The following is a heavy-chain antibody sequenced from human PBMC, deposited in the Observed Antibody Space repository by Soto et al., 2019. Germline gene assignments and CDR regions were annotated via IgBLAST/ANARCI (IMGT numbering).Heavy chain of an antibody. J-gene: IGHJ6*02. Sequence: QVQLVQSGAEVKKPGSSVKVSCKASRGTFSSYAISWVRQAPGQGLEWMGGIIPIFGTADYAQKFQGRVAIAADASTSTAYMELSSLRSEDTAVYYCASAWGPSYYYGMDVWGQGTTVTVSS. D-gene: IGHD3-16*01. CDR2: IIPIFGTA. CDR3: ASAWGPSYYYGMDV. V-gene: IGHV1-69*12. CDR1: RGTFSSYA.